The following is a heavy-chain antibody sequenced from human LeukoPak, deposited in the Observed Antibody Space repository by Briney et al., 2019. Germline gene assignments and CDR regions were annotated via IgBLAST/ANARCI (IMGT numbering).Heavy chain of an antibody. Sequence: GGSLRLSCAASGFTFSSYWMSWVRQAPGKGLEWVANMKQDGSEKYYVDSVKGRFTISRDNAKNSLYLQMNSLRAGDTAVYYCARARYSSSWSPFDYWGQGTLVTVSS. CDR3: ARARYSSSWSPFDY. CDR1: GFTFSSYW. D-gene: IGHD6-13*01. CDR2: MKQDGSEK. V-gene: IGHV3-7*01. J-gene: IGHJ4*02.